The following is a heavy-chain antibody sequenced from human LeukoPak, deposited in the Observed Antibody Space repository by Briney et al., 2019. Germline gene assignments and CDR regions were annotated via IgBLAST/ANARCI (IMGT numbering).Heavy chain of an antibody. CDR1: GFTFSSYG. J-gene: IGHJ4*02. CDR2: IWYDGSNK. V-gene: IGHV3-33*06. D-gene: IGHD2-2*02. CDR3: AKGLFRGCSSTSCYTFDY. Sequence: PGGSLRLSCAASGFTFSSYGMHWVRQAPGKGLEWVAVIWYDGSNKYYADSVKGRFTISRDNSKNTLYLQMSSLRAEDTAVYYCAKGLFRGCSSTSCYTFDYWGQGTLVTVSS.